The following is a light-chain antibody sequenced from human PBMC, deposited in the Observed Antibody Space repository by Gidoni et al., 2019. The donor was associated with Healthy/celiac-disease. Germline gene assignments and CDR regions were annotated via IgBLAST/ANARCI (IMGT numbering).Light chain of an antibody. V-gene: IGKV3-11*01. CDR3: QQRSNWPPYT. CDR1: QSVSSY. Sequence: EIVLTQSPATLSLSPVERATLSCRASQSVSSYLAWYQQKPGQAPRLLIYEASNRATGIPARFSGSGSGTDFTLTISSLEPEDFAVYYCQQRSNWPPYTFGQGTKLEIK. J-gene: IGKJ2*01. CDR2: EAS.